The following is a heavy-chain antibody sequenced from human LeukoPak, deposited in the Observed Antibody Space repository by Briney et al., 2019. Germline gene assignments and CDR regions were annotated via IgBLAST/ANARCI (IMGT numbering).Heavy chain of an antibody. D-gene: IGHD5-12*01. Sequence: ASVKVSCKASGYTFTSYDINWVRQATGQGLEWMGWMNPNSGNTGYAQKFQGRVTITRNTSISTAYMELSSLRSEDTAVYYCARGLNIVATINFSYYYYMDVWGKGTTVTVSS. CDR1: GYTFTSYD. CDR3: ARGLNIVATINFSYYYYMDV. J-gene: IGHJ6*03. CDR2: MNPNSGNT. V-gene: IGHV1-8*03.